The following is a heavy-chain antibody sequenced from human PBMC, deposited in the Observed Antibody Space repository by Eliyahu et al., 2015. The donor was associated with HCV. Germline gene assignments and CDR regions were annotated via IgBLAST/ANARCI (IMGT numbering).Heavy chain of an antibody. J-gene: IGHJ4*02. D-gene: IGHD6-13*01. CDR3: ARLYLGRRGSSWYYFDY. CDR1: GGSISRSXYY. CDR2: IYXSGST. V-gene: IGHV4-39*01. Sequence: QLQLQESGPGLVKPSETLSLTCTXXGGSISRSXYYWGWIRPPPGKGLEWIGSIYXSGSTYYNPSLKSRVTISVDTSKNQFSLKLSSVTAADTAVYYCARLYLGRRGSSWYYFDYWGQGTLVTVSS.